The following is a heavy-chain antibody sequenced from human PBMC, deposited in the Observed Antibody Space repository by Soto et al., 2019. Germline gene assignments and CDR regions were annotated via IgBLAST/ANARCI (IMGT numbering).Heavy chain of an antibody. Sequence: ASVKVSCKVSGYTLTELSMHWVRQAPGKGLEWMGGFDPEDGETIYAQKFQGRVTMTEDTSTDTAYMELSSLRSEDTAVYYCATAYGDYGYWYFDLWGRGTLVTVSS. V-gene: IGHV1-24*01. CDR3: ATAYGDYGYWYFDL. CDR1: GYTLTELS. J-gene: IGHJ2*01. CDR2: FDPEDGET. D-gene: IGHD4-17*01.